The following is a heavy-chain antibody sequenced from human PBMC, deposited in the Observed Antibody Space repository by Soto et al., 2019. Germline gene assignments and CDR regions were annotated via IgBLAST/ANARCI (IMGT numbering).Heavy chain of an antibody. CDR3: ARGGIVVVVAATPTVYFDY. CDR2: INHSGST. J-gene: IGHJ4*02. D-gene: IGHD2-15*01. Sequence: TSETLFLTCAVYGGSFSGYYWRWIRQPPRKGVEWMGEINHSGSTNYNPSLKSRVTISVDTSKNQFSLKLSSVTAADTAVYYCARGGIVVVVAATPTVYFDYWGQGTLVTVSS. V-gene: IGHV4-34*01. CDR1: GGSFSGYY.